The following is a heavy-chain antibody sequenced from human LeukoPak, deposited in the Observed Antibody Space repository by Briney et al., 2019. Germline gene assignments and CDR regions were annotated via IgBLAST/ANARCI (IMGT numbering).Heavy chain of an antibody. Sequence: PSETLSLTCTVSGGSISSSSYYWGWIRQPPGKGLEWIGSIYYSGSTYYNPSLKSRVTISVDTSKNQFSLKLSSVTAADTAVYYCARDDRAMVRGVPDYWGQGTLVTVSS. J-gene: IGHJ4*02. D-gene: IGHD3-10*01. V-gene: IGHV4-39*02. CDR2: IYYSGST. CDR1: GGSISSSSYY. CDR3: ARDDRAMVRGVPDY.